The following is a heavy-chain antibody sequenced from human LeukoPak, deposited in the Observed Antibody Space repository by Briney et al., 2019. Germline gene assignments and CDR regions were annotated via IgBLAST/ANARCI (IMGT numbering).Heavy chain of an antibody. D-gene: IGHD1-20*01. CDR2: IKSKTDGCTT. Sequence: GGSLRLSCAASGFTFSNAWMSWVRQAPGKGLEWVGRIKSKTDGCTTDYAAPVKGRFTISGDDSKNTLYLQMNSLRTEDTAVYYCTTDNWNQKQWGQGTLVTVSS. CDR3: TTDNWNQKQ. V-gene: IGHV3-15*01. CDR1: GFTFSNAW. J-gene: IGHJ4*02.